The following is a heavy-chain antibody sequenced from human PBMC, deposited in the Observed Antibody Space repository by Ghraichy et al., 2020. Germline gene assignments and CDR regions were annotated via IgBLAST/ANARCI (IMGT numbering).Heavy chain of an antibody. D-gene: IGHD2-2*01. J-gene: IGHJ4*02. Sequence: ASVKVSCKASGYTFTGYYMHWVRQAPGQGLEWMGWINPNSGDTNSAQKFQGRVTMTRDTSISTAYMELSRLRSDDTAVYYCARVPRWGYCSSASCFAPPDWGQGTLVTVSP. CDR3: ARVPRWGYCSSASCFAPPD. CDR2: INPNSGDT. CDR1: GYTFTGYY. V-gene: IGHV1-2*02.